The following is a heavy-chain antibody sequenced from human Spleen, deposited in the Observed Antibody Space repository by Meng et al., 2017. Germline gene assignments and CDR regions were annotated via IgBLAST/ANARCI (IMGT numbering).Heavy chain of an antibody. V-gene: IGHV3-21*01. CDR2: ISSSSSYI. D-gene: IGHD5-18*01. CDR1: GFTFSSYS. J-gene: IGHJ4*02. Sequence: GESLKISCAASGFTFSSYSMNWVRQAPGKGLEWVSSISSSSSYIYYADSVKGRFTISRDNAKNSLYLQMNSLRAEDTAVYYCARAPCGYSYGCEDGYYFDYWGQGTLVTVSS. CDR3: ARAPCGYSYGCEDGYYFDY.